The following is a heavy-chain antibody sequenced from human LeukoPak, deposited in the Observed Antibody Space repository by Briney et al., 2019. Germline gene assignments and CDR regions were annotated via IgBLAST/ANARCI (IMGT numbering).Heavy chain of an antibody. CDR1: GFTFSNYG. J-gene: IGHJ4*02. D-gene: IGHD3-10*01. V-gene: IGHV3-23*01. CDR2: ISGSGGST. Sequence: GGSLRLSCAASGFTFSNYGMHSVRQAPGTGLEWVSSISGSGGSTYYADSVRGRFTISRDNSKNTLYLQMNSLRAGDTAVYYCVKHPGSGSHNFDSWGQGTLVTVSS. CDR3: VKHPGSGSHNFDS.